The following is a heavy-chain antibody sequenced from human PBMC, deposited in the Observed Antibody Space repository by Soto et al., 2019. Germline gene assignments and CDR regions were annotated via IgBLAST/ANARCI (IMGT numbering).Heavy chain of an antibody. CDR1: GFNFRDFW. D-gene: IGHD1-26*01. Sequence: GGSLRLSCEASGFNFRDFWMHWVRQPPGKGPEWVSNIPSDGRDVSYADSVRGRFTISRDDARNTLYLQMSDLRVEDTAIYYCTRDDSGLGIDYWGQGTKVTVYS. CDR3: TRDDSGLGIDY. CDR2: IPSDGRDV. V-gene: IGHV3-74*01. J-gene: IGHJ4*02.